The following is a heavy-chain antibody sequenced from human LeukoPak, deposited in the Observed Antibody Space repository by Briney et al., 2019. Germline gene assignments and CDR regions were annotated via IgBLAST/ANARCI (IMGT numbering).Heavy chain of an antibody. D-gene: IGHD5-24*01. V-gene: IGHV3-30-3*01. J-gene: IGHJ4*02. CDR1: GFTFSSYA. CDR3: ARETPRRGETRDGYR. CDR2: ISYDGSNK. Sequence: GGSLRLSCAASGFTFSSYAMHWVRQAPGKGLEWVAVISYDGSNKYYADSVKGRFTISRDNPKNLLFLQINSLRVEDTAVYYCARETPRRGETRDGYRWGQGTLVTVSS.